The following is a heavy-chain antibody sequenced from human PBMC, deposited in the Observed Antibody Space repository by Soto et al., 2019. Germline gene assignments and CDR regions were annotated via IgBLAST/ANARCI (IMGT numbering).Heavy chain of an antibody. J-gene: IGHJ6*02. D-gene: IGHD2-15*01. CDR2: IIPIFGTA. CDR1: GGTFSSYA. CDR3: ARDGSGGSSYVFYYYYGMDA. Sequence: SVKVSCKASGGTFSSYAIGWVRQAPGQGLEWMGGIIPIFGTANYAQKFQGRVTITADKSTSTAYMELSSLRSEDTAVYYCARDGSGGSSYVFYYYYGMDAWGQGTTVNLCS. V-gene: IGHV1-69*06.